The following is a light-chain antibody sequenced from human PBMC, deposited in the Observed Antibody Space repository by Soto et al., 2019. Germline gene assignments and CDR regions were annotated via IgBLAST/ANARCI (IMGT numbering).Light chain of an antibody. CDR3: QQYGSSPRYT. CDR1: QSVSSSY. CDR2: GAS. Sequence: EIVLTQSPGTLSLSPGERATLSCRASQSVSSSYLAWYQQKPGQAPRLLIYGASSRANGIPDRFSGSGSGTDFTLTISRLEPEDFAVYYCQQYGSSPRYTFGQGTKLEIK. J-gene: IGKJ2*01. V-gene: IGKV3-20*01.